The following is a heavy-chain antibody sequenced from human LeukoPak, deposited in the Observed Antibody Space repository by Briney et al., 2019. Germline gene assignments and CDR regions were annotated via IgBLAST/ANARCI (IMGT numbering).Heavy chain of an antibody. CDR2: ISGSAHKI. CDR3: AGRVTGYSSGYVY. J-gene: IGHJ4*02. CDR1: GITFSNYA. D-gene: IGHD5-18*01. V-gene: IGHV3-23*01. Sequence: GGSLRLSCVVSGITFSNYAVSWVRQAPDKGLDWVSVISGSAHKIRYADSVKGRFTISRDNSENIVYLQMNNLRAEDTAVYYCAGRVTGYSSGYVYWGQGTLVTVSS.